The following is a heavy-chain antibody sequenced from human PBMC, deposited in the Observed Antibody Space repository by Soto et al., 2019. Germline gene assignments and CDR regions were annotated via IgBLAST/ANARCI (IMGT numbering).Heavy chain of an antibody. V-gene: IGHV1-8*01. CDR2: MNPNSGNT. Sequence: QVQLVQSGAEVKKPGASVKVSCKASGYTFTSYDINWVRQATGQGLEWMGWMNPNSGNTGYAQKFQGRVTMTRNTSISTAYRELSSLRSEDTAVYYCARDLLEWLFPAYGMDVWGQGTTVTVSS. CDR3: ARDLLEWLFPAYGMDV. D-gene: IGHD3-3*01. CDR1: GYTFTSYD. J-gene: IGHJ6*02.